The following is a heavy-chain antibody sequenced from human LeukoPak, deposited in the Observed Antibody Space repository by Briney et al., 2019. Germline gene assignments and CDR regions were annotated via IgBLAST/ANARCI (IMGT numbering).Heavy chain of an antibody. Sequence: GGSLRLSCAASGFTFSSYSMNWVRQAPGKGLEWVSYISSSSTIYYADSVKGRFTISRDNAKNSLYLQMNSLRAEDTAVYYCARGGFGNNWRGNWFDPWGQGTLVTVSS. CDR1: GFTFSSYS. J-gene: IGHJ5*02. D-gene: IGHD1-1*01. V-gene: IGHV3-48*01. CDR2: ISSSSTI. CDR3: ARGGFGNNWRGNWFDP.